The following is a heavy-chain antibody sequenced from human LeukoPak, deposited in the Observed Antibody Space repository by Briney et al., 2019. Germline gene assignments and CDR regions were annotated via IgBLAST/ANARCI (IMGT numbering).Heavy chain of an antibody. D-gene: IGHD3-22*01. J-gene: IGHJ4*02. CDR2: ISGNGGST. Sequence: PGGSLSLSCTASGFTFSNYAMTWVRQAPGKGLEWVSGISGNGGSTYYADSVKGRFTISRDYSKNSLHLQMNSLRAEDTAVYYCAKTSGSYFAGFDCWGQGTLVTVSS. CDR1: GFTFSNYA. V-gene: IGHV3-23*01. CDR3: AKTSGSYFAGFDC.